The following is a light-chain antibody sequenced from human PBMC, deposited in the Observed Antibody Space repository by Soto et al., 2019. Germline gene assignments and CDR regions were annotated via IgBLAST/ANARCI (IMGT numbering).Light chain of an antibody. CDR3: QQRSNWLLT. J-gene: IGKJ3*01. Sequence: EIVLTQSPATLSLSPGERATLSCRASQSVSSYLAWYQQKPGQAPMLLIYDASNRATGIPARFSGSGSGTDFTLTISSLEPEDFAVYYCQQRSNWLLTFGPGTKVDIK. CDR1: QSVSSY. CDR2: DAS. V-gene: IGKV3-11*01.